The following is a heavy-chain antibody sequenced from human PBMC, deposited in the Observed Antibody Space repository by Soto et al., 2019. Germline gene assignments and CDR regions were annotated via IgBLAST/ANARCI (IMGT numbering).Heavy chain of an antibody. J-gene: IGHJ5*02. V-gene: IGHV4-39*01. CDR1: AGSISRSNYY. D-gene: IGHD3-22*01. Sequence: QLQLQESGPGLVKPSETLSLTCTVSAGSISRSNYYWGWIRQPPGKGLEWIGSMYSSGNTYCNPSLKRRVTISVDTSKTQFSLKLTSVTAADTAVYYCARQPYDSSGYYYGAWGQGTLVTVSS. CDR3: ARQPYDSSGYYYGA. CDR2: MYSSGNT.